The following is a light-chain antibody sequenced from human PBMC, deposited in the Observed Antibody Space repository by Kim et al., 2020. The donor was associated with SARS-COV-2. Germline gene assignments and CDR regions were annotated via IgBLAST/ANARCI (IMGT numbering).Light chain of an antibody. CDR3: QQRSNWPPLT. CDR1: QSVSSY. Sequence: SPVEIAPLACRASQSVSSYLAGYQQKPGQAPRLLIYDASNRATGIPARFSGSGSGTDFTLTISSLEPEDFAVYYCQQRSNWPPLTFGGGTKVEIK. J-gene: IGKJ4*01. V-gene: IGKV3-11*01. CDR2: DAS.